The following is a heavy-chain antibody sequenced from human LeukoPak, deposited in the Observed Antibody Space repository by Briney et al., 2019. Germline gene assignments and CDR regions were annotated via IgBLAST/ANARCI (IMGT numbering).Heavy chain of an antibody. J-gene: IGHJ4*02. CDR2: VFHTGDT. D-gene: IGHD3-3*01. CDR1: GGSIRSYY. V-gene: IGHV4-59*08. Sequence: SETLSLTCTVSGGSIRSYYWSWIRQPPGKGLEWIGYVFHTGDTNYNPSLKSRGTISADTSKNQFSLKISSVTAADTAVYYCARQRRSITIFGVVTNGYYFDYWGQGTLVTVSS. CDR3: ARQRRSITIFGVVTNGYYFDY.